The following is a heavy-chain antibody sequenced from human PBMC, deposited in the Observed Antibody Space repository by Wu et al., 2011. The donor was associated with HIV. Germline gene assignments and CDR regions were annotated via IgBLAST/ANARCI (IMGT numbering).Heavy chain of an antibody. CDR1: GGTLRKYA. CDR2: LNPKSGNT. CDR3: ARGRGLQAFEF. Sequence: QAQLVQSGAEVREPGSSVKVSCKASGGTLRKYAFSWVRQAPGQGLEWMGWLNPKSGNTGFGRRFQGRVALTRDTSINTAYMELSSLRFEDTAVYYCARGRGLQAFEFWGRGTLVTVSP. V-gene: IGHV1-8*01. J-gene: IGHJ4*02. D-gene: IGHD3-10*01.